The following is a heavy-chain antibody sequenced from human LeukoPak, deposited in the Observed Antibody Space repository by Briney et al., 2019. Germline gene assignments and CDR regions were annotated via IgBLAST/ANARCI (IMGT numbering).Heavy chain of an antibody. CDR2: FYSSGST. D-gene: IGHD2/OR15-2a*01. Sequence: PSETLSLTCTVFSGSITTYSWSWIRQPAGRGLEWIGRFYSSGSTDYNPSLKSRVTMSVDTSKNQVSLKLSSVTAADTAIYYCARDFSSKNWFDTWGQGTLVTVSS. CDR3: ARDFSSKNWFDT. J-gene: IGHJ5*02. CDR1: SGSITTYS. V-gene: IGHV4-4*07.